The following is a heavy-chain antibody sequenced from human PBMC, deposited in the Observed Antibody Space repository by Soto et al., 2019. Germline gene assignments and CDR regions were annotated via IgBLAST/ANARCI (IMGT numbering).Heavy chain of an antibody. J-gene: IGHJ4*02. CDR1: GFTFSSYG. CDR3: AREHQPTYYDYIWGSYNYRPFDY. V-gene: IGHV3-33*01. D-gene: IGHD3-16*01. CDR2: IWYDGSNK. Sequence: GGSLRLSCAASGFTFSSYGMHWVRQAPGKGLEWVAVIWYDGSNKYYADSVKGRFTISRDNSKNTLYLQMNSLRAEDTAVYYCAREHQPTYYDYIWGSYNYRPFDYWGQGTLVTVSS.